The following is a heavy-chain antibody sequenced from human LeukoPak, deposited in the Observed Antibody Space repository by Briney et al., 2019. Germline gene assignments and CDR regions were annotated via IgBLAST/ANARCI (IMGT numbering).Heavy chain of an antibody. V-gene: IGHV3-7*01. J-gene: IGHJ4*02. CDR1: GFGFSNYW. CDR3: ARDRGYSNFDY. D-gene: IGHD4-11*01. Sequence: PGGSLRLSCAASGFGFSNYWMSWVRQAPGKGLEWVANMNEDGSGKNYVDSVKGRFTISRDNAQDSLYLQMNSLRAEDTAVYYCARDRGYSNFDYWGQGTLLTVSS. CDR2: MNEDGSGK.